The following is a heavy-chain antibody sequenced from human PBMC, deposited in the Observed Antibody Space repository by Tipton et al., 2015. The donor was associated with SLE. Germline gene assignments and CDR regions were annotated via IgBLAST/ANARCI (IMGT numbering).Heavy chain of an antibody. CDR2: IYNSGST. D-gene: IGHD5-12*01. CDR3: ARGGVGGYDYFDY. J-gene: IGHJ4*02. Sequence: TLSLTCTVSGGAISSGGYYWSWIRQHPVKGLEWIGYIYNSGSTYYSPSLKSRVTISADTSENQFSLKLSSVTAADTAVYYCARGGVGGYDYFDYWGQGTLVTVSS. V-gene: IGHV4-31*03. CDR1: GGAISSGGYY.